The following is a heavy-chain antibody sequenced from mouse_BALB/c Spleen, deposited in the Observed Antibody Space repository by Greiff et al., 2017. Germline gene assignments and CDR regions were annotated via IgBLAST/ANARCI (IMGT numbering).Heavy chain of an antibody. D-gene: IGHD1-1*01. V-gene: IGHV1-20*02. CDR2: INPYNGDT. Sequence: VQLQQSGPELVKPGASVKISCKASGYSFTGYFMNWVMQSHGKSLEWIGRINPYNGDTFYNQKFKGKATLTVDKSSSTAHMELRSLASEDSAVYYCARGPYYYGSSPYYYAMDYWGQGTSVTVSS. J-gene: IGHJ4*01. CDR3: ARGPYYYGSSPYYYAMDY. CDR1: GYSFTGYF.